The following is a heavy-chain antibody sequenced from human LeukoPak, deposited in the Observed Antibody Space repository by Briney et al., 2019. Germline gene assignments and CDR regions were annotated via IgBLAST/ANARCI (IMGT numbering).Heavy chain of an antibody. J-gene: IGHJ4*02. V-gene: IGHV1-2*02. CDR2: INPHTGDT. CDR3: ARILAAYGSASSRFYG. Sequence: SVNASCKASGYTFSGYFIHWVRHAPEQGLEWMGWINPHTGDTNSAQNFQGRVTMTRDTSITTAYMELISLTSDDTALYYCARILAAYGSASSRFYGWGKVILVSFSS. D-gene: IGHD3-10*01. CDR1: GYTFSGYF.